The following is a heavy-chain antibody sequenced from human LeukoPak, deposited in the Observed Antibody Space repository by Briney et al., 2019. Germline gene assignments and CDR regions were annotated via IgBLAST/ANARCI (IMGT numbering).Heavy chain of an antibody. CDR3: ARGSSSPWGGYYYYCMDV. J-gene: IGHJ6*02. D-gene: IGHD6-6*01. CDR1: GGSFSGYY. V-gene: IGHV4-34*01. Sequence: SETLSLTCAVYGGSFSGYYWSWIRQTPGKGLEWIGEINQSGGTNYNPALKSHVTISVDTSKIQCSLKLSSVTAADTAVYYCARGSSSPWGGYYYYCMDVWGQGTTVTVSS. CDR2: INQSGGT.